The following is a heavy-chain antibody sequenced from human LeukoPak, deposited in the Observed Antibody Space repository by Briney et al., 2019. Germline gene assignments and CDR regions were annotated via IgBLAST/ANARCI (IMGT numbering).Heavy chain of an antibody. CDR3: ARGVLWFETAD. V-gene: IGHV1-2*02. D-gene: IGHD3-10*01. CDR1: GYSFTGYY. CDR2: MNPNSGGT. J-gene: IGHJ4*02. Sequence: ASVKVSCKASGYSFTGYYMHWVRQAPGQGLEWMGWMNPNSGGTNFEQKFQGRVTMTRDTSISTAYMELSRLRFDDTAVYYCARGVLWFETADWGQGTLVTVSS.